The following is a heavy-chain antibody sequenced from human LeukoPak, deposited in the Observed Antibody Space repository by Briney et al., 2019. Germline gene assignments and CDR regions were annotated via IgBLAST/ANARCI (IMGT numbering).Heavy chain of an antibody. CDR1: GYPISSGYF. Sequence: PSDTLSLTCAVSGYPISSGYFWGWIWQSPGKGLEWIGSFSHRGGTYYNPSLQSPVTISIDTSKNQFSLRLNSVTAADTAVYYCVRANTLQGVDVWGKGTTVTVSS. CDR3: VRANTLQGVDV. CDR2: FSHRGGT. V-gene: IGHV4-38-2*01. J-gene: IGHJ6*04.